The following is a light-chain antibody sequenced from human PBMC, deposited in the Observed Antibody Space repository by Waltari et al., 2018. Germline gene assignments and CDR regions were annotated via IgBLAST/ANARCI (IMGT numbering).Light chain of an antibody. Sequence: QSALTQPASVSGSPGQSITISCTGTSSDVGGYHYVSWYQQHPGKAPKLMIYDVSNRPSGVSTRFSGSKSGNTASLTISGLQAEDEADYYCSSYTSSSTLVVFGGGTKLTVL. CDR1: SSDVGGYHY. J-gene: IGLJ2*01. CDR2: DVS. CDR3: SSYTSSSTLVV. V-gene: IGLV2-14*01.